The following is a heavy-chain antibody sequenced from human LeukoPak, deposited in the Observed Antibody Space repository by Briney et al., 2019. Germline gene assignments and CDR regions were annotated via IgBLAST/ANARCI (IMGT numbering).Heavy chain of an antibody. CDR3: ARAHLLYGMDV. CDR2: IYYSGST. J-gene: IGHJ6*02. V-gene: IGHV4-59*01. CDR1: GGSISGYY. Sequence: SETLSLTCAVSGGSISGYYWSWIRQPLGKGLEWIGDIYYSGSTNYNPSLKSRVTISVDTSKNQFSLKLSSVTAADAAVYYCARAHLLYGMDVWGQGTTVTVSS.